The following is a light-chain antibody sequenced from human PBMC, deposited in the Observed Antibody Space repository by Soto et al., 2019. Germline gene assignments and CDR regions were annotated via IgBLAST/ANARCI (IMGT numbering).Light chain of an antibody. J-gene: IGKJ5*01. V-gene: IGKV3-15*01. CDR1: QSVSSN. CDR2: GAA. CDR3: HQHHNSSPIT. Sequence: EIVMTQSPATLSVSPGERATLSCRASQSVSSNLSWYQQKTRQAPRLLIYGAATRATGVPPWFSGSGSGTEYTLTTSSRQSEEYAAYYCHQHHNSSPITFGQGTRLEIK.